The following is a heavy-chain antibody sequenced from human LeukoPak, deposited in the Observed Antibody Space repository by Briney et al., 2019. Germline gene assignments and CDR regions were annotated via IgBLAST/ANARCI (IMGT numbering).Heavy chain of an antibody. J-gene: IGHJ5*02. V-gene: IGHV4-59*11. CDR2: IYYSGST. Sequence: SETLSLTCTVSGGSISSHYWSWIRQPPGKGLEWIGYIYYSGSTNYNPSLKSRVTISVDTSKNQFSLKLSSVTAADTAVYYCERVGSRWFDPWGQGTLVTVSS. D-gene: IGHD6-25*01. CDR1: GGSISSHY. CDR3: ERVGSRWFDP.